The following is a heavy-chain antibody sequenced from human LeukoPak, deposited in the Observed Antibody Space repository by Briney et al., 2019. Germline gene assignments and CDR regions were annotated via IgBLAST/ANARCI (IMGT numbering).Heavy chain of an antibody. Sequence: GGSLRLSCAASGFTFSSYAMSWVRQAPGKGLEWVSAISGSGGSTYYADSVKGRFTISRDKSKNTLYLQMNSLRAEDTAVYYCAKESKKRITMIVVVTLFDYWGQGTLVTVSS. V-gene: IGHV3-23*01. CDR3: AKESKKRITMIVVVTLFDY. J-gene: IGHJ4*02. D-gene: IGHD3-22*01. CDR1: GFTFSSYA. CDR2: ISGSGGST.